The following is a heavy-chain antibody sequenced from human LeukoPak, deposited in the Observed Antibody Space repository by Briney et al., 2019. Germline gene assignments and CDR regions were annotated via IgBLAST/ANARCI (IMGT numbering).Heavy chain of an antibody. J-gene: IGHJ4*02. CDR1: GGSISSGGYS. CDR2: IYHSGST. CDR3: ARGDSGYDSIDHYFDY. Sequence: SETLSLTCAVSGGSISSGGYSWSWMRQPPGKGLEWIGYIYHSGSTYYNPSLKSRVTISVDRSKNQFSLKLSSVTAADTAVYYCARGDSGYDSIDHYFDYWGQGTLVTVSS. V-gene: IGHV4-30-2*01. D-gene: IGHD5-12*01.